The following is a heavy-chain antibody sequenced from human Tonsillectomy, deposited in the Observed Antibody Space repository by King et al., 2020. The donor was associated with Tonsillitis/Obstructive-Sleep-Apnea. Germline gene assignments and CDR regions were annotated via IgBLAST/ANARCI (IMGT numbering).Heavy chain of an antibody. J-gene: IGHJ4*02. Sequence: VPLQESGPGLVKPSQTLSLTCTVSGGSISSGGYYWSWIRQHPGKGLEWIGYIYYSGSTYYNPSLKSRVTISVDTSKNQFSLKLSSVTAADTAVYYCARDLGSGYSGYDWPSYFDYWGQGTLVTVSS. CDR3: ARDLGSGYSGYDWPSYFDY. V-gene: IGHV4-31*03. D-gene: IGHD5-12*01. CDR1: GGSISSGGYY. CDR2: IYYSGST.